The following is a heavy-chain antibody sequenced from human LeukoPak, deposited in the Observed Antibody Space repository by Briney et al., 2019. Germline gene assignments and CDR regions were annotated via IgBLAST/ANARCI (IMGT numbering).Heavy chain of an antibody. D-gene: IGHD3-9*01. CDR2: IYHSGST. CDR1: GGSISSSNW. J-gene: IGHJ5*02. V-gene: IGHV4-4*02. CDR3: ARDSYDILTRHNNWFDP. Sequence: PSGTLSLTCAVSGGSISSSNWWRWVRQPPGKGLEWIGEIYHSGSTNYNPSLKSRVTISVDKSKNQYSLKLTSVTAADTAVYYCARDSYDILTRHNNWFDPWGQGPLVTVSS.